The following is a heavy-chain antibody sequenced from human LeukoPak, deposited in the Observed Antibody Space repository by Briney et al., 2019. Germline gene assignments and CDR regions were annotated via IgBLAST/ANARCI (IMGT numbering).Heavy chain of an antibody. Sequence: SETLSLTCTVSGGSISSYYWSWIRQPPGKGLEWIGYICTSGSTNYNPSLKSRVTISVDTSKNRFSLKLSSVTAADTAVYYCARLGLFNWFDPWGQGTLVTVSS. D-gene: IGHD3-22*01. V-gene: IGHV4-4*09. CDR2: ICTSGST. CDR1: GGSISSYY. J-gene: IGHJ5*02. CDR3: ARLGLFNWFDP.